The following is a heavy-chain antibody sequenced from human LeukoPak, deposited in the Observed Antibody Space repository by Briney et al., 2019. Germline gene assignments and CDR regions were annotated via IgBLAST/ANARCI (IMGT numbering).Heavy chain of an antibody. D-gene: IGHD1-26*01. CDR2: IWYDGSNK. Sequence: GGSLRLSCAASGFTFSSYGMHWVHQAPGKGLEWVAVIWYDGSNKYYADSVKGRFTISRDNSKNTLYLQMNSLRAEDTAVYYCARDGGSFSYNMDVWGQGTTVTVSS. V-gene: IGHV3-33*01. CDR1: GFTFSSYG. CDR3: ARDGGSFSYNMDV. J-gene: IGHJ6*02.